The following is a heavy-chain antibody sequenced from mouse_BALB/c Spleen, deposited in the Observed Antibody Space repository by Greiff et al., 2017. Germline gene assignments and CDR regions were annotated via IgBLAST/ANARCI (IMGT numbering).Heavy chain of an antibody. CDR1: GFSLTSYG. CDR2: IWSGGST. J-gene: IGHJ2*01. V-gene: IGHV2-2*02. D-gene: IGHD2-1*01. Sequence: QVQLQQSGPGLVQPSQSLSITCTVSGFSLTSYGVHWVRQSPGKGLEWLGVIWSGGSTDYNAAFISRLSISKDNSKSQVFFKMNSLQANDTAIYYRARKGYGNYFDYWGQGTTLTVSS. CDR3: ARKGYGNYFDY.